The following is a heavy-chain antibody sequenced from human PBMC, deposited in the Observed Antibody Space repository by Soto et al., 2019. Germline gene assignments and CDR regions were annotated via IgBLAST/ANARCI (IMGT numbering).Heavy chain of an antibody. D-gene: IGHD3-10*01. CDR2: ISGSGGST. J-gene: IGHJ5*02. V-gene: IGHV3-23*01. CDR3: ANIRATIRGVPPNWFDP. Sequence: GLSLRLSCAASGVSFSSYAMSWVRQAPGKGLEWVSAISGSGGSTYYADSVKGRFTISRDNSKNTLYLQMNSLRAEDTAVYYCANIRATIRGVPPNWFDPWGQGTLVTVSS. CDR1: GVSFSSYA.